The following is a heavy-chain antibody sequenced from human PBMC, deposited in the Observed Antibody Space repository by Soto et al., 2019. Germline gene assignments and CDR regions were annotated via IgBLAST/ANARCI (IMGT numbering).Heavy chain of an antibody. CDR1: GFTFNTFA. J-gene: IGHJ4*02. CDR3: ARDRADGLRSFDWLCLDY. CDR2: IYYDGSHK. D-gene: IGHD3-9*01. Sequence: QVQLVESGGGVVQPGRSLRLSCATSGFTFNTFAMHWVRQAPGKGLEWLAVIYYDGSHKYYADSVKGRKIISRDNSKNTLYLQMKALRGEDTAVYYCARDRADGLRSFDWLCLDYWGQGTLVTVSS. V-gene: IGHV3-30-3*01.